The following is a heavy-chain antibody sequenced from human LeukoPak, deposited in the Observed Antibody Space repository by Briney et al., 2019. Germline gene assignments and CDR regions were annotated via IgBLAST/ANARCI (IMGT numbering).Heavy chain of an antibody. V-gene: IGHV4-59*01. D-gene: IGHD6-13*01. Sequence: PSETLSLTCTVSGGSITTYHWSWIRQPPGKGLEWIGYVYYTGSTNYNPSLKSRVTMSVDTSKNQFSLKLSSVTAADTAMYYCERVAAAGNWFDPWGQGTLVTVSS. J-gene: IGHJ5*02. CDR1: GGSITTYH. CDR3: ERVAAAGNWFDP. CDR2: VYYTGST.